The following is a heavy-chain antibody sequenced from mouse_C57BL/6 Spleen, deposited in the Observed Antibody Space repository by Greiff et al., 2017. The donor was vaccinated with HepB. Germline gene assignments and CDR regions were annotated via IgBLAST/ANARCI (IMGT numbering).Heavy chain of an antibody. CDR3: ARKAQAHFDY. CDR1: GYTFTSYW. CDR2: IDPSDSYT. Sequence: VQLQQPGAELVMPGASVKLSCKASGYTFTSYWMHWVKQRPGQGLEWIGEIDPSDSYTNYNQKFKGKSTLTVDKSSSTAYMQLSSLTSEDSAVYYCARKAQAHFDYWGQGTTLTVSS. J-gene: IGHJ2*01. V-gene: IGHV1-69*01. D-gene: IGHD3-2*02.